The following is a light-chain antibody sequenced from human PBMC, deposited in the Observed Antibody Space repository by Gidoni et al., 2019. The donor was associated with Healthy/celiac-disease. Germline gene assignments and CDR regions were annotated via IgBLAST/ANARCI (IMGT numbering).Light chain of an antibody. J-gene: IGKJ3*01. CDR1: QSVSSY. Sequence: DIVLTQSPATLSLSPGDRATLSCRASQSVSSYLAWYQQKPGQAPRLLIYDASNRATGIPARFSGSGSGTDFTLTISSLEPEDFAVYYCQQRSNWPGVTFGPGTKVDIK. CDR2: DAS. V-gene: IGKV3-11*01. CDR3: QQRSNWPGVT.